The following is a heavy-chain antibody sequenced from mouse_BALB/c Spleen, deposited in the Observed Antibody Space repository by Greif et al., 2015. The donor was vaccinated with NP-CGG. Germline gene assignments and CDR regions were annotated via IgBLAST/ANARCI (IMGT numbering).Heavy chain of an antibody. CDR3: TRLDGYYSFFDY. V-gene: IGHV1S81*02. CDR2: INPSNGGT. Sequence: VQLQESGAELVKPGASVKLSCKASGYTFTSYYMYWVKQRPGQGLEWIGGINPSNGGTNFNEKFKSKATLTVDKSSSTAYMQLSSLTSEDSAVYYCTRLDGYYSFFDYWGQGTTLTVSS. CDR1: GYTFTSYY. D-gene: IGHD2-3*01. J-gene: IGHJ2*01.